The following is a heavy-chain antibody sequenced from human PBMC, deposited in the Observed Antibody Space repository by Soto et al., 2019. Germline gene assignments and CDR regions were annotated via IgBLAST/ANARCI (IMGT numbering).Heavy chain of an antibody. D-gene: IGHD1-1*01. CDR3: ATAGFSGTSIQQLEF. J-gene: IGHJ4*02. Sequence: QVQLVQSATEVKKPGSSVKVSCQASGGTFNSYGISWVRRAPGQGLEWMGAILPVFDTISSGQRFRGRVSIPAYEVTTTAYRELSGLTSEDTAIYYWATAGFSGTSIQQLEFWGQGPLVTVSP. CDR2: ILPVFDTI. CDR1: GGTFNSYG. V-gene: IGHV1-69*01.